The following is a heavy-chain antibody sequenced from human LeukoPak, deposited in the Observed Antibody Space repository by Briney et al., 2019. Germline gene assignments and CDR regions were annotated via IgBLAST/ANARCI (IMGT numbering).Heavy chain of an antibody. CDR1: GXTFTXYG. J-gene: IGHJ4*02. CDR3: ARDWSGYYKRFDY. CDR2: ISAYNGNT. Sequence: XKAXGXTFTXYGIXWVRQAPGQGLEWMGWISAYNGNTNYAQKLQGRVTMTTDTSTSTAYMELRSLRSDDTAVYYCARDWSGYYKRFDYWGQGTLVTVSS. V-gene: IGHV1-18*01. D-gene: IGHD3-3*01.